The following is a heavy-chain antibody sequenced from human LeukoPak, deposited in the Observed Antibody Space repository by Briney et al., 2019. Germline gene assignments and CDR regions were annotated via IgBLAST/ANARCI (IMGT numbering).Heavy chain of an antibody. V-gene: IGHV1-2*02. Sequence: ASVKVSCKASGYTFTGYYMHWVRQAPGQGLEWMGWINPNSGGTNYAQKFQGRVTMTRDTSISTAYMELSRLRSDDTAVYYCARVVQPKDAFDIWGQGTMVTVSP. CDR2: INPNSGGT. J-gene: IGHJ3*02. CDR3: ARVVQPKDAFDI. CDR1: GYTFTGYY. D-gene: IGHD2-2*01.